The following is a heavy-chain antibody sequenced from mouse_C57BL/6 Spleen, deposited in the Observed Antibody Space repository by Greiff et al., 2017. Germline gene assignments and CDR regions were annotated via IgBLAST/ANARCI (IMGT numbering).Heavy chain of an antibody. CDR3: ARHGSSYGYFDV. V-gene: IGHV1-64*01. CDR2: IHPNSGST. D-gene: IGHD1-1*01. Sequence: QVQLQQPGAELVKPGASVKLSCKASGYTFTSYWMHWVKQRPGQGLEWIGMIHPNSGSTNYNEKFKSKATLTVDKSSSTAYMQLSSLTSEDAAVDYCARHGSSYGYFDVWGTGTTVTVSS. CDR1: GYTFTSYW. J-gene: IGHJ1*03.